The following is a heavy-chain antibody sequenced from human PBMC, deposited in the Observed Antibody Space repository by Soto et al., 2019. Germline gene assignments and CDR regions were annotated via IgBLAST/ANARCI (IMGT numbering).Heavy chain of an antibody. CDR1: GFTVSSHY. J-gene: IGHJ4*02. Sequence: PGGSLSLSCAASGFTVSSHYMSWVRQAPGKGLEWVSVIYSGGSTYYADSVKGRFTISRDNSKNTLYLQMNSLRAEDTAVYYCARSISGWYYFDYWGQGTLVTVSS. D-gene: IGHD6-19*01. V-gene: IGHV3-53*01. CDR2: IYSGGST. CDR3: ARSISGWYYFDY.